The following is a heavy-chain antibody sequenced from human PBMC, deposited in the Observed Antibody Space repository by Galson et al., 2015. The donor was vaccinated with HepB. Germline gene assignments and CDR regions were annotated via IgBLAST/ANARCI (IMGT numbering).Heavy chain of an antibody. D-gene: IGHD4-11*01. CDR2: INAGNGNT. CDR3: AFGYSNYHGVGDY. Sequence: SVKVSCKASGYTFTSYAVHWVRQAPGQRLEWMGWINAGNGNTEYSQKFQGRVTITRDTSASTAYMELSSLRSEDTAVYYCAFGYSNYHGVGDYWGQGTLVTVSS. CDR1: GYTFTSYA. V-gene: IGHV1-3*01. J-gene: IGHJ4*02.